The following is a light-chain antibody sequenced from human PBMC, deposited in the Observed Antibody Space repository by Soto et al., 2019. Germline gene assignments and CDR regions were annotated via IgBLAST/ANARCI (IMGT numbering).Light chain of an antibody. J-gene: IGKJ5*01. CDR1: QSIGDL. V-gene: IGKV1-39*01. Sequence: DIQMTQSPSTLSASLEDRVTITCRASQSIGDLLAWYQQKPGEAPKLLIYAASSLQSGVPSRFSGSGSGTHFTLTITSLQPEDSATYYCQQTYNTPITFGQGTRLEI. CDR2: AAS. CDR3: QQTYNTPIT.